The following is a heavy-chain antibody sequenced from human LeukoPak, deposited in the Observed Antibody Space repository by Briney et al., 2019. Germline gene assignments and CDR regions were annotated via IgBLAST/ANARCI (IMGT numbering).Heavy chain of an antibody. Sequence: PGGSLRLSCAASGFTFSSYAMSWVRQAPGKGLEWVSTITSGGRSTYYADSVKGRFTISSDNSNDAVYLQVSSLRGEDTAVYYCARDRPDCRGSNCLLFDYWGQGTLVTVSS. CDR1: GFTFSSYA. D-gene: IGHD2-15*01. V-gene: IGHV3-23*01. CDR2: ITSGGRST. CDR3: ARDRPDCRGSNCLLFDY. J-gene: IGHJ4*02.